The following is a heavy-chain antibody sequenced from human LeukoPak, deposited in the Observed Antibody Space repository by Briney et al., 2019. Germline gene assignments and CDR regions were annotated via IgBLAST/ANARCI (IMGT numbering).Heavy chain of an antibody. J-gene: IGHJ4*02. CDR3: TRLGGGYGELDN. CDR2: IRSKANSYAT. Sequence: GGSLRLSCAASGFTFSGSAMHWVRQASGKGLEWVGHIRSKANSYATAYAASVRGRFTISRDDLKNTAYLQMSSLKTEDTAVYYCTRLGGGYGELDNWGQGTLVTVSS. D-gene: IGHD5-12*01. CDR1: GFTFSGSA. V-gene: IGHV3-73*01.